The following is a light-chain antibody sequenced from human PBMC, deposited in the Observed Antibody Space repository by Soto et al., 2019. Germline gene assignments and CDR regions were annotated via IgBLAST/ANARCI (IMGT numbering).Light chain of an antibody. CDR3: QKYNSAPWT. CDR1: QGISTY. V-gene: IGKV1-27*01. Sequence: IQVTLSTSSLSSSVGDRVTITCRASQGISTYLAWYQQKPGKVPKLLIYAASTLQAGVSSRFSGSGSGTDFTLTISSLQPEDVATYYCQKYNSAPWTVGQGTKVDIK. CDR2: AAS. J-gene: IGKJ1*01.